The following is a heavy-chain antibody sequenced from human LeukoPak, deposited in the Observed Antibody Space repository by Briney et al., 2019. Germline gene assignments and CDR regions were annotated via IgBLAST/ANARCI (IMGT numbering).Heavy chain of an antibody. D-gene: IGHD3-3*01. CDR1: GYTFTSYD. CDR2: MNPNSGNT. V-gene: IGHV1-8*01. J-gene: IGHJ4*02. CDR3: ARAVGNDFWSGYPLFDY. Sequence: GASVTVSCKASGYTFTSYDINWVRQATGQGLEWMGWMNPNSGNTGYAQKFQGRVTMTRNTSISTAYMELSSLRSEDTAVYYCARAVGNDFWSGYPLFDYWGQGTLVTVSS.